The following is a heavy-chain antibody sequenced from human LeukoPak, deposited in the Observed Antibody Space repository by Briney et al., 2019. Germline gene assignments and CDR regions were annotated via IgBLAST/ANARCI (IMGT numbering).Heavy chain of an antibody. V-gene: IGHV1-46*01. CDR3: ARVQSGYYDSSGYYPIFDY. CDR2: INPSGGST. J-gene: IGHJ4*02. D-gene: IGHD3-22*01. Sequence: GASVTVSRTASGYTFTIYYMHWVRQAPGQGLEWMGIINPSGGSTSYAQKFKGRVTMTRDTSTSTVYMELSSLRSEDTAVYYCARVQSGYYDSSGYYPIFDYWGQGTLVTVSS. CDR1: GYTFTIYY.